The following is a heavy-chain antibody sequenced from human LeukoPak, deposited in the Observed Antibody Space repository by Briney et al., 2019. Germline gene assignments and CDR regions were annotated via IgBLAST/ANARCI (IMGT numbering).Heavy chain of an antibody. CDR1: GFTFSSYG. J-gene: IGHJ4*02. CDR2: ISYDGSNK. CDR3: AKDIGQEVVVVMVDY. Sequence: PGGSLRLSCAASGFTFSSYGMHWVRQAPGKGLEWVAVISYDGSNKYYADSVKGRFTISRDNSKNTLYLQMNSLRAEDTAVYYCAKDIGQEVVVVMVDYWGQGTLVTVSS. V-gene: IGHV3-30*18. D-gene: IGHD3-22*01.